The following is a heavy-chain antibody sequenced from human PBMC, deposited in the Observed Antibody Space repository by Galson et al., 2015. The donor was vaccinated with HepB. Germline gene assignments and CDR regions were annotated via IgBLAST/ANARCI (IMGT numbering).Heavy chain of an antibody. D-gene: IGHD2-2*01. CDR3: AKRERSTSLPLRRWYYYYMDV. Sequence: SLRLSCAASGFTFSSYSMNWVRQAPGKGLEWVSSISSSSSYIYYADSVKGRFTISRDNSKNTLYLQMNSLRAEDTAVYYCAKRERSTSLPLRRWYYYYMDVWGKGTTVTVSS. V-gene: IGHV3-21*04. J-gene: IGHJ6*03. CDR1: GFTFSSYS. CDR2: ISSSSSYI.